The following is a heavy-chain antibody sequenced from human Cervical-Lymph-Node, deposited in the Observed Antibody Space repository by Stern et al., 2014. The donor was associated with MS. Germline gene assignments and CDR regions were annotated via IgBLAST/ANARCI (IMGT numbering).Heavy chain of an antibody. CDR3: ARGIVSNRPAATLHNLFDP. Sequence: QVQLVQSGADVKKPGSSVKVSCKASGGTFSSSYAVSWVRQAPGQGLEWIGRIIPIIGLPNYAQKFQSRLPITAANSTSTVYMELTSLTPEDTAVYYCARGIVSNRPAATLHNLFDPWGQGTLVTVSS. CDR1: GGTFSSSYA. V-gene: IGHV1-69*09. D-gene: IGHD2-15*01. J-gene: IGHJ5*02. CDR2: IIPIIGLP.